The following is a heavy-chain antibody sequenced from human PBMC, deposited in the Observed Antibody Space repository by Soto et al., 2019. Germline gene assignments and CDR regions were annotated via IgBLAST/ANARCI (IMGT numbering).Heavy chain of an antibody. V-gene: IGHV1-18*01. CDR2: ISAYNGNT. CDR1: GYTFTSYG. Sequence: ASVTVSCKASGYTFTSYGISWVRQAPGQGLEWMGWISAYNGNTNYAQKLQGRVTMTTDTSTSTAYMELRSLRSDDTAVYYCARCPIAVAGTEDYYFDYWGQGTLVTVSS. D-gene: IGHD6-19*01. CDR3: ARCPIAVAGTEDYYFDY. J-gene: IGHJ4*02.